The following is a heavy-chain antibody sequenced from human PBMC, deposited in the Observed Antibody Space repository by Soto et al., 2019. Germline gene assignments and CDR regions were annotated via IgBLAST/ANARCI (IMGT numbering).Heavy chain of an antibody. V-gene: IGHV4-31*03. Sequence: QVQLQESGPRMVKPSQTLSLTCTISTASNSSGGYYWSWNSQHQGKGLEWIGYIYYIGSTYYNPSLKSRVTISVDTSKNQFSLKLSSVTAADTGVYYCARARGSGYYPFDYWGQGTLVTVSS. J-gene: IGHJ4*02. D-gene: IGHD3-3*01. CDR1: TASNSSGGYY. CDR3: ARARGSGYYPFDY. CDR2: IYYIGST.